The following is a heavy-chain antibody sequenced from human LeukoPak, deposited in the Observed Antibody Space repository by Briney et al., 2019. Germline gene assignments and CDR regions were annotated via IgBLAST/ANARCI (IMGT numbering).Heavy chain of an antibody. CDR3: ARDVYYYDSSGYYFEAFDI. Sequence: PSETLSLTCTVSGGSISSSSYYWGWIRQPPGKGLEWIGSIYYSGSTYYNPSLKSRVTISVDTSKNQFSLKLSSVTAADTAVYYCARDVYYYDSSGYYFEAFDIWGQGTMVTVSS. D-gene: IGHD3-22*01. CDR1: GGSISSSSYY. V-gene: IGHV4-39*07. CDR2: IYYSGST. J-gene: IGHJ3*02.